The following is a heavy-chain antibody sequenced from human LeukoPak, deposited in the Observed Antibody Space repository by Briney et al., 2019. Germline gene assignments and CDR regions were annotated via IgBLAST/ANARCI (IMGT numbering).Heavy chain of an antibody. V-gene: IGHV5-51*01. CDR1: GYSFTSYW. Sequence: GESLKISCKGSGYSFTSYWIGWVRQMPGKGLEWMGIIYPGDSDTRYSPSFQGQVTISADKSSSTAYLQWSSLKASDTAMYYCARLKGPYYDILTGYKYYYYYMDVWGKGTTVTISS. CDR2: IYPGDSDT. D-gene: IGHD3-9*01. CDR3: ARLKGPYYDILTGYKYYYYYMDV. J-gene: IGHJ6*03.